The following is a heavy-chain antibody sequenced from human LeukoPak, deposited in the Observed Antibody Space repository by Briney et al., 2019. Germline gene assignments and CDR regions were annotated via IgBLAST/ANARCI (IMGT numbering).Heavy chain of an antibody. CDR3: ASDMTSGAFDF. Sequence: SETLSLTCTVSGGSISTTDYYWGWIRQPPGKGLEWIGTIYYSGSTYYNPSLKSRVTISVDTSKNQFSLRLNSVTAADTAVYYCASDMTSGAFDFWGQGTMVTVSS. CDR2: IYYSGST. V-gene: IGHV4-39*07. CDR1: GGSISTTDYY. J-gene: IGHJ3*01.